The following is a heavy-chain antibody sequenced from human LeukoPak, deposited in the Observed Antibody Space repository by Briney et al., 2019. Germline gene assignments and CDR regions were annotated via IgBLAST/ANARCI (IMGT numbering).Heavy chain of an antibody. V-gene: IGHV1-8*01. J-gene: IGHJ3*02. D-gene: IGHD3-3*01. CDR2: MNPNSGNT. Sequence: ASVKVSCKASGYTFTSYDINWVRQATGQGLEWMGWMNPNSGNTGYAQKFQGRVTMTRNTSISTAYMELSSLRSEDTAVYYCARRVDTIFGVVIMFHRGAFDIWGQGTMVTVSS. CDR1: GYTFTSYD. CDR3: ARRVDTIFGVVIMFHRGAFDI.